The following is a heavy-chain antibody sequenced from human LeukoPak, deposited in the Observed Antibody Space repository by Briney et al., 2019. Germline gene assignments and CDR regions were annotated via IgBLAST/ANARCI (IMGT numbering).Heavy chain of an antibody. CDR2: IIPIFGTA. CDR3: ARDLIKGSYYDSSGYYPFDY. Sequence: ASVKVSCKASGGTFISYAISWVRQAPGQGLEWMGGIIPIFGTANYAQKFQGRVTITADESTSTAYMELSSLRSEDTAVYYCARDLIKGSYYDSSGYYPFDYWGQGTLVTVSS. D-gene: IGHD3-22*01. CDR1: GGTFISYA. J-gene: IGHJ4*02. V-gene: IGHV1-69*13.